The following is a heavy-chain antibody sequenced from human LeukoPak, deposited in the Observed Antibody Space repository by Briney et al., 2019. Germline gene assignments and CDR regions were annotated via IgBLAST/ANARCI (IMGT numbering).Heavy chain of an antibody. Sequence: GGSLRLSCAASGFTFSSYAMSWVRQAPGKGLEWVSAISGSGGSTYYADSVKGRFTISRDNSKNTLYLQMNSLRAEDTAVYYCAKEGADYYGSGSYFGEVFLYYFDYWGQGTLVTVSS. CDR1: GFTFSSYA. D-gene: IGHD3-10*01. CDR2: ISGSGGST. V-gene: IGHV3-23*01. CDR3: AKEGADYYGSGSYFGEVFLYYFDY. J-gene: IGHJ4*02.